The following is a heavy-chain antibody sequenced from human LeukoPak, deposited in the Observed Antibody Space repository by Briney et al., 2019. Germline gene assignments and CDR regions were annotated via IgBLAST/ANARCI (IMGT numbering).Heavy chain of an antibody. J-gene: IGHJ6*03. CDR2: ISSSSSSI. Sequence: GGSLRLSCAASGFTFSSYSMNWVRQAPGKGLEWVSYISSSSSSIYYADSVKGRFTISRDNAKNSLYLQMNSLRAEDTAVYYCAKSGAAGYYGYYYMDVWGKGTTVTISS. CDR3: AKSGAAGYYGYYYMDV. V-gene: IGHV3-48*01. CDR1: GFTFSSYS. D-gene: IGHD3-22*01.